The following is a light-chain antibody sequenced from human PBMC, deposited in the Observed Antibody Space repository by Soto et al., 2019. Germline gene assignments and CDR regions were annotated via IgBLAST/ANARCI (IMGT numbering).Light chain of an antibody. Sequence: EIVMTQSPATLSVSPGERATLSCRASQSVSSNLAWYQQKPGQAPRLLIYGASTRATGIPARFSGSGSGTEFTLTISSLQSADFAVYYCQQYNNWPPTFGQGTKLEIK. CDR1: QSVSSN. J-gene: IGKJ2*01. CDR3: QQYNNWPPT. V-gene: IGKV3-15*01. CDR2: GAS.